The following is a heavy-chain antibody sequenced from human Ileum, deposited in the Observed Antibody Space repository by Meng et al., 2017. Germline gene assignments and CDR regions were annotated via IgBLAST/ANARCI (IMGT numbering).Heavy chain of an antibody. CDR3: ARHGGYSQDF. J-gene: IGHJ4*02. Sequence: QVQLQESGPGLVRPSVTMSLTCAVSSGSISSNTYWSWVRQPPGKGLEWIGQISHSGSAYYNPSLKSRVTMSVDKSKSQFSLMLTSVTAADTAIYYCARHGGYSQDFWGQGTLVTVSS. CDR1: SGSISSNTY. CDR2: ISHSGSA. V-gene: IGHV4-4*02. D-gene: IGHD4-23*01.